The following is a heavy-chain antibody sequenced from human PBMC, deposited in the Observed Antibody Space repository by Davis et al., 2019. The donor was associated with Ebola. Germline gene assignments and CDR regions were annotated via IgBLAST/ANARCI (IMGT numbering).Heavy chain of an antibody. V-gene: IGHV3-23*01. J-gene: IGHJ6*03. D-gene: IGHD6-6*01. CDR3: AKEGQLVPDYYYYYYMDV. CDR2: ISGSGGST. CDR1: GFTFSDYW. Sequence: GESLKISCAASGFTFSDYWMTWVRQAPGKGLEWVSAISGSGGSTYYADSVKGRFTISRDNSKNTLYLQMNSLRAEDTAVYYCAKEGQLVPDYYYYYYMDVWGKGTTVTVSS.